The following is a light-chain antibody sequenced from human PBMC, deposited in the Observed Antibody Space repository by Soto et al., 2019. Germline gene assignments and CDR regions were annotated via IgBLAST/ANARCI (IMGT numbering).Light chain of an antibody. Sequence: EIVMTQSPATLSVSPGERATLSCRASQSVSSNLAWYQQKPGQAPRLLIYGASTRATGIPARFSGSGSGTEFTLTISSMQSEDFEVYYCQKYNNWQFNLGGGTKVEIK. J-gene: IGKJ4*01. V-gene: IGKV3-15*01. CDR2: GAS. CDR1: QSVSSN. CDR3: QKYNNWQFN.